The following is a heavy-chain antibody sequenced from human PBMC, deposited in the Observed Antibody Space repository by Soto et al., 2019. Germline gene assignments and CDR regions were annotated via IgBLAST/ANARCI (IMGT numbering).Heavy chain of an antibody. D-gene: IGHD2-2*01. CDR2: ISSSSSYI. J-gene: IGHJ5*02. Sequence: PGGSLRLSCAASGFTFSSYSMNWVRQAPGKGLEWVSSISSSSSYIYYADSVKGRFTISRDNAKNSLYLQMNSLRAEDTAVYYCAGYCSSKSCREYTWFDPWGQGTLVTVSS. CDR1: GFTFSSYS. V-gene: IGHV3-21*01. CDR3: AGYCSSKSCREYTWFDP.